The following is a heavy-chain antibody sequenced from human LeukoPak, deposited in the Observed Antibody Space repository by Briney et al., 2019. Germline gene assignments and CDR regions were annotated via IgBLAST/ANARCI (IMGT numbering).Heavy chain of an antibody. J-gene: IGHJ4*02. CDR1: RCTFTSYD. D-gene: IGHD6-13*01. V-gene: IGHV1-8*01. CDR3: ARDGDSSSWRSIDY. Sequence: ASVKVSCKASRCTFTSYDINWVRQATGQGLEWMGWMNPNSGNTGYAQKFQGRVTMTRNTSISTAYMELSSLRSVDTAVYYCARDGDSSSWRSIDYWGQGALATVSS. CDR2: MNPNSGNT.